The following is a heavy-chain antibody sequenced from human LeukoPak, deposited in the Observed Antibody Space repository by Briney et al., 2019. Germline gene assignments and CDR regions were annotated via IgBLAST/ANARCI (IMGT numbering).Heavy chain of an antibody. CDR2: ISTSGGST. Sequence: GGSLRLSCAASRFTFSSYGMSWVRQAPGKGLEWVSAISTSGGSTNYADSVKGRFTISRDNSKNTLYLQMNSLRAEDTAVYYCAKVFFMDYWGQGTLVTVSS. J-gene: IGHJ4*02. D-gene: IGHD2-8*01. V-gene: IGHV3-23*01. CDR1: RFTFSSYG. CDR3: AKVFFMDY.